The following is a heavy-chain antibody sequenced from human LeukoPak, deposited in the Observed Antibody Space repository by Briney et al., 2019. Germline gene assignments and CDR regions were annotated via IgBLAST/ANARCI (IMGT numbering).Heavy chain of an antibody. V-gene: IGHV3-23*01. CDR2: ISGSGGGT. CDR3: AKDSLMVYARGDY. CDR1: GFTFSSYA. Sequence: GGSLRLSCAASGFTFSSYAMSWVRQAPGKGLEWVSAISGSGGGTYYADSVKGRFTISRDNSKNTLYLQMNSLRAEDTAVYYCAKDSLMVYARGDYWGQGTLVTVSS. D-gene: IGHD2-8*02. J-gene: IGHJ4*02.